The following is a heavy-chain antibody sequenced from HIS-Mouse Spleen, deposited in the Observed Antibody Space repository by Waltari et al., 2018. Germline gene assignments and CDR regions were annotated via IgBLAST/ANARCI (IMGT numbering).Heavy chain of an antibody. V-gene: IGHV1-8*01. CDR1: GYTFTSYD. CDR2: MNPNSGNT. Sequence: QVQLVQSGAEVKKPGASVKVSCKASGYTFTSYDIHWVRPATGQGLEWMGWMNPNSGNTGYAQKFQGRVTMTRNTSISTAYMELSSLRSEDTAVYYCASFGYCSSTSCPEYFQHWGQGTLVTVSS. CDR3: ASFGYCSSTSCPEYFQH. J-gene: IGHJ1*01. D-gene: IGHD2-2*01.